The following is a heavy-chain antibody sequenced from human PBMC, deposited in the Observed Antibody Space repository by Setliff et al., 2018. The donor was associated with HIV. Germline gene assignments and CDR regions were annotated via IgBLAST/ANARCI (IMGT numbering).Heavy chain of an antibody. V-gene: IGHV4-59*12. CDR2: VFHSGAT. J-gene: IGHJ4*02. CDR1: DNSITTYF. Sequence: SETLSLTCTVSDNSITTYFWSWIRQPPGKGLEWIGSVFHSGATNYNPSLKSRVTISVDTSKNQFSLKLTSVTAADTALYYCSNWNTTIDADSWGQGTLVTVSS. D-gene: IGHD5-18*01. CDR3: SNWNTTIDADS.